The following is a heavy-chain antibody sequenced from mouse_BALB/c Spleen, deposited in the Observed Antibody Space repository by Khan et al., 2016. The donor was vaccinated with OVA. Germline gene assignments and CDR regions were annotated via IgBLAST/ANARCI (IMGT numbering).Heavy chain of an antibody. CDR2: INPRSGYT. CDR1: GYTFISNT. J-gene: IGHJ4*01. Sequence: VQLKQSGAELARPGASVRMSCKASGYTFISNTMHWVKQRPGQGLEWIGYINPRSGYTNYNQNFKDKATLTADKSSSTAYMQLSSLTSEDSAVYYCARRTTGYTMDYWGQGTSVTVSS. V-gene: IGHV1-4*01. CDR3: ARRTTGYTMDY. D-gene: IGHD2-14*01.